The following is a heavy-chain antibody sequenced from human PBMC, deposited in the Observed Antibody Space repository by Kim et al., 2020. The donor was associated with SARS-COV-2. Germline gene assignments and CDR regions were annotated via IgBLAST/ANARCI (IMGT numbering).Heavy chain of an antibody. CDR2: IKRNSDGGAT. D-gene: IGHD3-10*01. CDR1: GITVTNAW. V-gene: IGHV3-15*01. J-gene: IGHJ4*02. CDR3: IRLGGSGTHYTSNK. Sequence: PGGSLRLSCATSGITVTNAWMGWVRQTPGKGLEWVGLIKRNSDGGATDYAAPVKGRFTVSRDGARNTVYLQMNSLRTEDTAIYYCIRLGGSGTHYTSNKWGQGTLVTVSS.